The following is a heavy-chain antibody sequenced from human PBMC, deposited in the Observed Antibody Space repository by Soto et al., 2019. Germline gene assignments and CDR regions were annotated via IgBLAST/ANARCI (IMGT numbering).Heavy chain of an antibody. CDR2: IWYDGSNK. J-gene: IGHJ4*02. V-gene: IGHV3-33*01. Sequence: QVQLVESGGGVVQPGRSLRLSCAASGFTFSSYGMHWVRQAPGKGLEWVAVIWYDGSNKYYADSVKGRFTISRDNSKNTPYLQMNSLRAEDTAVYYCARGISVRYFDWLSRRSEYYFDYWGQGTLVTVSS. CDR3: ARGISVRYFDWLSRRSEYYFDY. D-gene: IGHD3-9*01. CDR1: GFTFSSYG.